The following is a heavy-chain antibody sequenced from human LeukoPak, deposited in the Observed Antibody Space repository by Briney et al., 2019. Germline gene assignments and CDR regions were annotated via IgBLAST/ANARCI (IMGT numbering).Heavy chain of an antibody. V-gene: IGHV4-39*01. Sequence: SETLSLTCTVSGGSISSSSYYWGWIRQPPGNGLEWIGSIYYSGSTYYNPSLKSRVTISVDTSKNQFSLKLSSVTAADTAVYYCARLENYYDSSGYYFGGQGTLVTVSS. CDR1: GGSISSSSYY. D-gene: IGHD3-22*01. CDR3: ARLENYYDSSGYYF. J-gene: IGHJ4*02. CDR2: IYYSGST.